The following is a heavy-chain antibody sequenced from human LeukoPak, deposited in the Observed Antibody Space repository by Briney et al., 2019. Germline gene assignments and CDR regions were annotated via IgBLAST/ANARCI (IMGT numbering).Heavy chain of an antibody. V-gene: IGHV4-59*01. CDR2: IYYSGST. D-gene: IGHD6-13*01. CDR1: GGSISSYY. J-gene: IGHJ3*02. Sequence: PSETLSLTCTVSGGSISSYYWSWIRQPPGKGLEWIGYIYYSGSTNYNPSLKSRVTISVDTSKNQFSLKLSSVTAADTAVYYYARAGIAAAGGAFDIWGQGTMVTVSS. CDR3: ARAGIAAAGGAFDI.